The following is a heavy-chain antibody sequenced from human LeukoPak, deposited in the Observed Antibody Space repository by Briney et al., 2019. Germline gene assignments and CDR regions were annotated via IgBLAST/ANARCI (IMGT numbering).Heavy chain of an antibody. CDR1: GYTFTGYY. CDR3: ARGSDSYCGGDCGDLYGMDV. D-gene: IGHD2-21*02. Sequence: GASVKVSCKASGYTFTGYYMHWVRQAPGQGLEWMGWINPNSGGTNYAQKFQGWVTMTRDTSISTAYMELSRLRSDDTAVYYCARGSDSYCGGDCGDLYGMDVWGQGTTVTVSS. V-gene: IGHV1-2*04. J-gene: IGHJ6*02. CDR2: INPNSGGT.